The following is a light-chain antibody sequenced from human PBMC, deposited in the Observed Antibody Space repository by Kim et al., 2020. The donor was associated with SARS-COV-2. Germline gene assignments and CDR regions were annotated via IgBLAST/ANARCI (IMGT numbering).Light chain of an antibody. CDR3: QVWDSSSDHRV. CDR2: YDS. V-gene: IGLV3-21*04. Sequence: VSVAPGKTARITCGGNNIGSKSVHWYQQKPGQAPVLVIYYDSDRPSGIPERFSGSNSGNTAPLTISRVEAGDGADYYCQVWDSSSDHRVFGGGTQLTVL. J-gene: IGLJ3*02. CDR1: NIGSKS.